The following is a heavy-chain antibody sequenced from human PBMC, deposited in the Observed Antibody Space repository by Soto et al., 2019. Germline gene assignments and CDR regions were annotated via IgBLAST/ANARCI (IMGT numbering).Heavy chain of an antibody. J-gene: IGHJ4*02. CDR3: ARLGLDWGSGPTYFDY. CDR1: GYSFTSYW. V-gene: IGHV5-51*01. Sequence: GESLKISCKGSGYSFTSYWIGWVRQMPGKGLEWMGIIYPGDSDTRYSPSFQGQVTISADKSISTAYLQWSSLKASDTAMYYCARLGLDWGSGPTYFDYWGQGTLVTVSS. D-gene: IGHD7-27*01. CDR2: IYPGDSDT.